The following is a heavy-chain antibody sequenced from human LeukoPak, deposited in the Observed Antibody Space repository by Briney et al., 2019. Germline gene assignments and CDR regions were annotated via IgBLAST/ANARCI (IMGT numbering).Heavy chain of an antibody. J-gene: IGHJ5*02. CDR1: GYTFTSYD. CDR2: MNPNSGNT. V-gene: IGHV1-8*01. Sequence: APVKVSCKASGYTFTSYDINWVRQATGQGLEWMGWMNPNSGNTGYAQKFQGRVTMTRNTSISTAYMELSSLRSEDTAVYYCARALGPSWYWFDPWGQGTLVTVSS. D-gene: IGHD6-13*01. CDR3: ARALGPSWYWFDP.